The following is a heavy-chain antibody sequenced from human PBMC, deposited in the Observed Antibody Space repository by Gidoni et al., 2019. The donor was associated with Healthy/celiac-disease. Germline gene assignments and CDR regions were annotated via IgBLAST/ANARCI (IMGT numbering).Heavy chain of an antibody. CDR1: GGTFITYA. Sequence: QVQLVQSGAEVKKPGSSVTVSCKASGGTFITYAISWVRPAPGQGLEWMGGIIPIFGTANYAQKFQGRVTITADKSTSTAYMELSSLRSEDTAVYYCARTIADIVVVVAASTPDYYYYGMDVWGQGTTVTVSS. CDR2: IIPIFGTA. V-gene: IGHV1-69*06. CDR3: ARTIADIVVVVAASTPDYYYYGMDV. J-gene: IGHJ6*02. D-gene: IGHD2-15*01.